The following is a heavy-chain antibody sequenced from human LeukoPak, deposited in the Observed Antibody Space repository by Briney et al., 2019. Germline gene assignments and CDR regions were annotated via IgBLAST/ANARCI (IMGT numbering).Heavy chain of an antibody. CDR2: IYHSGST. V-gene: IGHV4-34*01. J-gene: IGHJ4*02. CDR1: GGSFSGYY. D-gene: IGHD5-24*01. Sequence: PSETLSLTCAVYGGSFSGYYWSWIRQPPGKGLEWIASIYHSGSTYYNPSLKSRVTVSVDTSKNQFSLKLSSVTAADTAVYYCARVGDVDMATILDYWGQGTLVTVSS. CDR3: ARVGDVDMATILDY.